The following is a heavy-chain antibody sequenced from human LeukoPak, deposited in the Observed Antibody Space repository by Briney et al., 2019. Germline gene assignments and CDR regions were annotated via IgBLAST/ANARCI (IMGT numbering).Heavy chain of an antibody. D-gene: IGHD6-13*01. J-gene: IGHJ5*02. CDR1: GYSISSGYY. V-gene: IGHV4-38-2*02. CDR3: ASTAGFSSLINWFDP. CDR2: IYHSGST. Sequence: PSETLSLTCTVSGYSISSGYYWGWIRQPPGKGLEWIGSIYHSGSTYYNPSLKSRVTISVDTSKNQFSLKLSSVTAADTAVYYCASTAGFSSLINWFDPWGQGTLVTVSS.